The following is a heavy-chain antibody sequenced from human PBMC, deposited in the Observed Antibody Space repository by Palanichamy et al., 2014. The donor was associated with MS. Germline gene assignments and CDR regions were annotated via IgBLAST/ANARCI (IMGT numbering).Heavy chain of an antibody. D-gene: IGHD3-3*01. CDR2: INAGNGNT. CDR3: ARGLWSSSRVGYYFDN. Sequence: VQLVAGLGREVKKPGASVKVSCKASGYTFTDYAMNWVRQAPGQRLEWMGWINAGNGNTKYSQKFQGRVTLTRDTSASTAYMELSSLTSEDTAVYYCARGLWSSSRVGYYFDNWGQGTLVTVSS. J-gene: IGHJ4*02. V-gene: IGHV1-3*01. CDR1: GYTFTDYA.